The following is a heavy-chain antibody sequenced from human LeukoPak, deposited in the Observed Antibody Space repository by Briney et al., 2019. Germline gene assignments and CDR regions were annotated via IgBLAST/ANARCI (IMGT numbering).Heavy chain of an antibody. J-gene: IGHJ6*02. D-gene: IGHD6-13*01. Sequence: GGSLRLSCAASGFTFSSYAMSWVRQAPGKGLEWVSAISGSGGSTYYADSVKGRFTISRDNSKNTLYLQMNSLRAEDTAVYYCAKDRGSSRYYYYYGMDVWGQGTTVTVSS. V-gene: IGHV3-23*01. CDR1: GFTFSSYA. CDR2: ISGSGGST. CDR3: AKDRGSSRYYYYYGMDV.